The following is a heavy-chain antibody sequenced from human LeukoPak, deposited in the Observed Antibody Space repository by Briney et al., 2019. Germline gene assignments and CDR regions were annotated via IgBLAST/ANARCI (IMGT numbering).Heavy chain of an antibody. J-gene: IGHJ4*02. CDR1: GGSISSGGYS. CDR3: ARVEMATIRY. Sequence: SQTLSLTCAVSGGSISSGGYSWSWIRQPPGKGLEWIGYIYYSGSTYYNPSLKSRVTISVDTSKNQFSLKLSSVTAADTAVYYCARVEMATIRYWGQGTLVTVSS. CDR2: IYYSGST. V-gene: IGHV4-30-2*05. D-gene: IGHD5-24*01.